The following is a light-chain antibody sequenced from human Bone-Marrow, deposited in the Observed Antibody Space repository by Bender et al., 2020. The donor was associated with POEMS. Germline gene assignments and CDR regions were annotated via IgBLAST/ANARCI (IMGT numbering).Light chain of an antibody. V-gene: IGLV3-1*01. J-gene: IGLJ2*01. CDR3: QTWDSSTYVV. Sequence: SYVLTQPSSVSVSPGQTATITCSGDKLGDKSASWYQQKPGQSPVLVIYQDYRRPSGIPERFSGSNSGNTATLTISGTQAMDEAEYYCQTWDSSTYVVFGGGTKLTVL. CDR2: QDY. CDR1: KLGDKS.